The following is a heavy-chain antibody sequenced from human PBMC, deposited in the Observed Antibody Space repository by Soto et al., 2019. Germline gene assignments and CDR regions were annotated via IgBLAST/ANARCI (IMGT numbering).Heavy chain of an antibody. D-gene: IGHD3-16*01. V-gene: IGHV4-59*01. CDR1: GASNRSYY. CDR3: ARRWGDYFDY. J-gene: IGHJ4*02. Sequence: AESLSRTGAICGASNRSYYGSWIRQPPGKGLEWIGYVYYSGGTNYNPSLKGRVTILLDAPKNQFSLKLSSVIAADTAVYYCARRWGDYFDYWGQGTLVTVS. CDR2: VYYSGGT.